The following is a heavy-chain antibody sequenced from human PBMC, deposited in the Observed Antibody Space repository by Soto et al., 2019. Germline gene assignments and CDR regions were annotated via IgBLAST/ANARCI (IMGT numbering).Heavy chain of an antibody. D-gene: IGHD2-15*01. Sequence: QVQLQQSGRGLVKPSQTHSLTCAVSGDSVSSNNIAWKWLRQSPWRGLEWLGRTYYRFKWYNEDAVSVRSRITINLDSSKNQFSLPLNSVTPEYTAVYYCARGRWSPFDYCGQGAHVTVSS. J-gene: IGHJ4*02. CDR1: GDSVSSNNIA. CDR2: TYYRFKWYN. CDR3: ARGRWSPFDY. V-gene: IGHV6-1*01.